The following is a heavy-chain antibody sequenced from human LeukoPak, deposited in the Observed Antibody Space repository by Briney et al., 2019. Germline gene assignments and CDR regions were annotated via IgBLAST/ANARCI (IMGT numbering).Heavy chain of an antibody. J-gene: IGHJ3*02. CDR2: INHSGST. V-gene: IGHV4-34*01. Sequence: SETLSLTCAVYGGSFSGYYWSWIRQPPGKGLEWIGEINHSGSTNYNPSLKSRVTISVDTSRNQFSLKLSFVTAADTAVYYCAGGGRGYYAFDIWGQGTMVTVSS. CDR1: GGSFSGYY. CDR3: AGGGRGYYAFDI. D-gene: IGHD3-22*01.